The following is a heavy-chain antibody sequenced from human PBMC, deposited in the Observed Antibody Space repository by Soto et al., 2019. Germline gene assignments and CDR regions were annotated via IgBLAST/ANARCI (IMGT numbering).Heavy chain of an antibody. CDR1: GYKCANSW. V-gene: IGHV5-51*01. J-gene: IGHJ6*02. CDR2: VYPGDSNT. CDR3: ARLSYNWDHYYYYGMDV. Sequence: GDVLKFSCNCSGYKCANSWVGWVRQIRGGGLEYMGIVYPGDSNTRYSPSFQGQFTISADKSISTDYLQCSRLMASDTAMYYCARLSYNWDHYYYYGMDVWGQGTTVRDSS. D-gene: IGHD1-20*01.